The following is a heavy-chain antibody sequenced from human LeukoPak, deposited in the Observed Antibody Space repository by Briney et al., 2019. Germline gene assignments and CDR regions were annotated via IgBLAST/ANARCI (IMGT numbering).Heavy chain of an antibody. CDR2: IKQDGSEK. J-gene: IGHJ4*02. D-gene: IGHD3-22*01. CDR1: GFTFSSYW. Sequence: GGSLRLSCAASGFTFSSYWMSWVRQAPGKGLEWVANIKQDGSEKYYVDSVKGRFTISRDNAKNSLYLQMNSLRAEDTAVYYCARVATMIVVVDPFDYWGQGTLVTVSS. V-gene: IGHV3-7*01. CDR3: ARVATMIVVVDPFDY.